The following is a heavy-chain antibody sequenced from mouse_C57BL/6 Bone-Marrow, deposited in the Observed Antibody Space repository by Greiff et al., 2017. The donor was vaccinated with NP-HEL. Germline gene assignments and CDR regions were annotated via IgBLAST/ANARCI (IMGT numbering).Heavy chain of an antibody. CDR2: ISSGGSYT. CDR3: ARQGDLGFAY. J-gene: IGHJ3*01. V-gene: IGHV5-6*01. Sequence: DVHLVESGGDLVKPGGSLKLSCAASGFTFSSYGMSWVRQTPDKRLEWVATISSGGSYTYYPDSVKGRFTISRDNAKNTLYLQMSSLKSEDTAMYYCARQGDLGFAYWGQGTLVTVSA. CDR1: GFTFSSYG.